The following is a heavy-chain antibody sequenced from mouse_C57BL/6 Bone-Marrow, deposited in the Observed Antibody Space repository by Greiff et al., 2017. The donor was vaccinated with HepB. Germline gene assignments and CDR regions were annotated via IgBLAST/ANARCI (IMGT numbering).Heavy chain of an antibody. Sequence: QVQLKQSGAELMKPGASVKLSCKASGYTFTSYWMQWVKQRPGQGLEWIGEIDPSDSYTNYNQKFKGKATLTVDTSSSTAYMQLSSLTSEDSAVYYCYYGSSYYWGQGTTLTVSS. CDR1: GYTFTSYW. D-gene: IGHD1-1*01. CDR3: YYGSSYY. J-gene: IGHJ2*01. CDR2: IDPSDSYT. V-gene: IGHV1-50*01.